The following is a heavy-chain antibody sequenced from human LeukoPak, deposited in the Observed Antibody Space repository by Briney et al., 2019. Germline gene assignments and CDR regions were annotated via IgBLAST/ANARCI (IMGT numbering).Heavy chain of an antibody. CDR2: IYYSGST. J-gene: IGHJ6*03. D-gene: IGHD3-10*01. V-gene: IGHV4-39*01. CDR1: SSYA. CDR3: ARHVGPAWFGDYGNYYMDV. Sequence: SSYAMSWVRQAPGKGLEWIGSIYYSGSTYYNPSLKSRVTISVDTSKNQFSLKLSSVTAADTAVYYCARHVGPAWFGDYGNYYMDVWGKGTTVTISS.